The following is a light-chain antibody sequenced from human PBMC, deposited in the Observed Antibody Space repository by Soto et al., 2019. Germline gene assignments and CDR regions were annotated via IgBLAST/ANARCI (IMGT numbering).Light chain of an antibody. CDR2: GTS. CDR1: QSIIRY. Sequence: DIQMTQSPSSLSASVGDSVTITCRASQSIIRYLNWYQQKPGKAPKPLIYGTSSLQSGVPSRFSGSGSGTDFTLTISTLQPEDFATYYCQQTFTTPCSFGQGTKLETK. CDR3: QQTFTTPCS. J-gene: IGKJ2*04. V-gene: IGKV1-39*01.